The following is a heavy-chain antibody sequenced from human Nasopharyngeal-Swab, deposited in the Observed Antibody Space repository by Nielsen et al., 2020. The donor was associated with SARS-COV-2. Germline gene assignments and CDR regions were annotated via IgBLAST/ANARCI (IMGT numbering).Heavy chain of an antibody. D-gene: IGHD3-3*01. J-gene: IGHJ6*02. CDR1: GFTFSNDN. Sequence: GGSLRLSWAAAGFTFSNDNMNGVRQAPGKGLEWGSSISSSSTYIYYADSVKGRFTISRDNTKNSLSLQMNSLRAEDTAVYYCARDGLDYDFWSAYFMDVWGQGTTVIVS. CDR2: ISSSSTYI. CDR3: ARDGLDYDFWSAYFMDV. V-gene: IGHV3-21*01.